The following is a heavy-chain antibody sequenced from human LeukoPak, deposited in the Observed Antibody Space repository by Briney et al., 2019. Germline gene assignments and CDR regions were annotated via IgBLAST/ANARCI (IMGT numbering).Heavy chain of an antibody. V-gene: IGHV3-48*04. D-gene: IGHD3-10*01. Sequence: GGSLRLSCAASGFTFNSYSMSWIRQAPGKGLEWVSYISTSGSTIHYAHSVKGRFTISRDNAKNSLYLQMNSLRAEDTAVYYCATAAGGYYGGLGAFDIWGQGTMVTVSS. J-gene: IGHJ3*02. CDR2: ISTSGSTI. CDR1: GFTFNSYS. CDR3: ATAAGGYYGGLGAFDI.